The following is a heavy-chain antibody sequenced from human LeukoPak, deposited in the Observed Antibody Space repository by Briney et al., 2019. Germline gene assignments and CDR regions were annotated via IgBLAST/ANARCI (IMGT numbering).Heavy chain of an antibody. Sequence: ASVKVSCKVSGYTLTELSMHWVRQAPGKGLEWMGGFDPEDGETFYAQRFQGRVTMTEDTSTDTAYMELSSLRSEDTAVYYCATDYYYDSSGSYYTVDYWGQGTLVTVSS. CDR3: ATDYYYDSSGSYYTVDY. CDR2: FDPEDGET. J-gene: IGHJ4*02. V-gene: IGHV1-24*01. CDR1: GYTLTELS. D-gene: IGHD3-22*01.